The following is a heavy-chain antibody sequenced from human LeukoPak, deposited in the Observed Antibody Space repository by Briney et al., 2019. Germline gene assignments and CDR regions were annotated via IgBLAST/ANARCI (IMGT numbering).Heavy chain of an antibody. Sequence: KRSQTLSLTCAISRDSVSSNSAAWNWIRQSPSRGLEWLGRTYYRSKWYSDYSVSVKSRITINPDTSKNQFSLHLNSVTPEDTAVYYCAREGVGSSTGLNWFDPWGQGTLVTVSS. CDR1: RDSVSSNSAA. D-gene: IGHD2-2*01. CDR3: AREGVGSSTGLNWFDP. CDR2: TYYRSKWYS. V-gene: IGHV6-1*01. J-gene: IGHJ5*02.